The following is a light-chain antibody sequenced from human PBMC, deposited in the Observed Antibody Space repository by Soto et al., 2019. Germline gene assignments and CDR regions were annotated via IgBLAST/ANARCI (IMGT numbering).Light chain of an antibody. CDR1: QSVSSNK. J-gene: IGKJ4*01. Sequence: EIVLTQSPGTLSLSPGERATLSCRASQSVSSNKLAWYQQKPGQAPRLLIYGASGRATGIPDRFSGSGSGTDFTLTISRLEPEDFAVYYCQQYNSWPLTFGGGTKVEIK. V-gene: IGKV3-20*01. CDR2: GAS. CDR3: QQYNSWPLT.